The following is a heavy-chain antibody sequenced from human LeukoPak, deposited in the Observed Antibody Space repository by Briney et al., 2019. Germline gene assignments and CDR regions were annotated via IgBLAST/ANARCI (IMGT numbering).Heavy chain of an antibody. Sequence: SETLSLTCPVSGGSISSGSYYWSWIRQPAGKGLEWIGRIYISGSTNYNPSLKSRVTISVDTSKNQFSLKLSSVTAADTAVYYYARGHYDTSTYYQPADYWGQGTLVTVSS. V-gene: IGHV4-61*02. J-gene: IGHJ4*02. CDR3: ARGHYDTSTYYQPADY. D-gene: IGHD3-22*01. CDR2: IYISGST. CDR1: GGSISSGSYY.